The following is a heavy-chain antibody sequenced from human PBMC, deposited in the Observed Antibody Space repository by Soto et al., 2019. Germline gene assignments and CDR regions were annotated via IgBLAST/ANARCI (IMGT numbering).Heavy chain of an antibody. CDR3: ARLAVAGSFINFDY. D-gene: IGHD6-19*01. Sequence: SGPTLVNPTQTLTLTCTFSGFSLSTSGMCVSWIRQPPGKALEWLARIDWDDDKYYSTSLKTRLTISKDTSKNQVVLTMTNMDPVDTATYYCARLAVAGSFINFDYWGQGTLVTVSS. CDR2: IDWDDDK. CDR1: GFSLSTSGMC. V-gene: IGHV2-70*11. J-gene: IGHJ4*02.